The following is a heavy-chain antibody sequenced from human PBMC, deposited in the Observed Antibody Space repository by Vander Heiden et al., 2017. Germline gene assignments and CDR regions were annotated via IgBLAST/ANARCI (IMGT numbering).Heavy chain of an antibody. Sequence: EVQLLESGGGLVQPGGSLRLSCAASGFIFNTYAMTWVRQAPGKGLEWVSSISGSGGTTYYTDSVKGRFTISRDNSNDNLYLQMNSLRTEDTAVYYCAKEWAGDPLSWGQGTLVTVS. CDR2: ISGSGGTT. J-gene: IGHJ4*02. CDR1: GFIFNTYA. D-gene: IGHD7-27*01. V-gene: IGHV3-23*01. CDR3: AKEWAGDPLS.